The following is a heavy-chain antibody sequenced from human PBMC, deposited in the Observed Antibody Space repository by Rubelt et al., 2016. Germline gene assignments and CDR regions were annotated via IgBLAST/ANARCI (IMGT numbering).Heavy chain of an antibody. CDR2: INHSGST. V-gene: IGHV4-34*01. D-gene: IGHD5-24*01. J-gene: IGHJ5*02. CDR3: ARGRRWLQGNNWFDP. Sequence: QVQLQQWGAGLLKPSETLSLTCAVYSGSFSGYYWSWIRQPPGKGLEWIGEINHSGSTNYNAPLKGRCTISGETSKTPFALELGSVTAADTAVYYCARGRRWLQGNNWFDPWGQGTLVTVSS. CDR1: SGSFSGYY.